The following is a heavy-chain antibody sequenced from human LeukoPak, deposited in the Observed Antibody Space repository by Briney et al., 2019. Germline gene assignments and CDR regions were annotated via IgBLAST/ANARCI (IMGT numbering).Heavy chain of an antibody. D-gene: IGHD3-9*01. Sequence: SETLSLTCTVSGGSVSSGSYYWSWIRQPPGKGLEWIGYISYSGSTNYNPSLKSRVTISVDTSKNQFSLKLSSVTAADTAVYYCARGFDWLLSSYFDYWSQGTLVAVSS. CDR2: ISYSGST. V-gene: IGHV4-61*01. CDR3: ARGFDWLLSSYFDY. CDR1: GGSVSSGSYY. J-gene: IGHJ4*02.